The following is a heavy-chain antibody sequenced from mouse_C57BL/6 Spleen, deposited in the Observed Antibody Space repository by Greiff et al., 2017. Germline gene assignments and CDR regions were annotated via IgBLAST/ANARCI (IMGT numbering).Heavy chain of an antibody. CDR2: IDPNSGGT. CDR1: GYTFTSYW. CDR3: ARSGITTVVATKYFDY. Sequence: QVQLQQPGAELVKPGASVKLSCKASGYTFTSYWMHWVKQRPGRGLEWIGRIDPNSGGTKYNEKFKSKDTLTVDKPSSTAYMQLSSLTSEDSAVYYCARSGITTVVATKYFDYWGQGTTLTVSS. D-gene: IGHD1-1*01. V-gene: IGHV1-72*01. J-gene: IGHJ2*01.